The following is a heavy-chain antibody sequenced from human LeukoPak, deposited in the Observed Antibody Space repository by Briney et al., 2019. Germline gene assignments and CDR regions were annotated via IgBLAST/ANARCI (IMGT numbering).Heavy chain of an antibody. V-gene: IGHV3-23*01. Sequence: GGSLRLSCAASGFTFSTYAMSWVRQAPGKGLEWVSVISGSGYSTYYADSVKGRFTISRDNSKNTLYLHMNSLRAEDTAVYYCAKNPAGYYYDSSGYHLWAHHWGQGTLVTVSS. CDR3: AKNPAGYYYDSSGYHLWAHH. J-gene: IGHJ5*02. CDR1: GFTFSTYA. CDR2: ISGSGYST. D-gene: IGHD3-22*01.